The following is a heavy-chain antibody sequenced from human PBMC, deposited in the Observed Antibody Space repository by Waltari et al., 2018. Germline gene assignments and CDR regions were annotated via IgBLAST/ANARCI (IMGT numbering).Heavy chain of an antibody. D-gene: IGHD1-7*01. Sequence: EVQLVESGGGSVQPGGSLRLSCAASGFTFGTYIMHWVRQAPGKGLVWVSRINSDGRTTRYVDSVKGRFTISRDNAKNTLYLEMNSLRVEDTAMYYCARDLNYKVDYWGQGVLVTVSS. V-gene: IGHV3-74*01. CDR1: GFTFGTYI. J-gene: IGHJ4*02. CDR2: INSDGRTT. CDR3: ARDLNYKVDY.